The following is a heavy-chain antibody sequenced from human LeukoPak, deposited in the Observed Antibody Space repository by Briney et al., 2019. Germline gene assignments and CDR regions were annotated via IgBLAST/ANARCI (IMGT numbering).Heavy chain of an antibody. CDR3: ARLGGCGYYDY. CDR1: ELTVSGFR. J-gene: IGHJ4*02. D-gene: IGHD3-22*01. CDR2: ISSNGGDT. Sequence: PGGTLGLYGAAQELTVSGFRMLWVRQAAGEGMGSVSAISSNGGDTYYANSVKGRFTISRDNSKSALYLQMGSLRAEDMAVYFCARLGGCGYYDYWGQGTLVTVSS. V-gene: IGHV3-64*01.